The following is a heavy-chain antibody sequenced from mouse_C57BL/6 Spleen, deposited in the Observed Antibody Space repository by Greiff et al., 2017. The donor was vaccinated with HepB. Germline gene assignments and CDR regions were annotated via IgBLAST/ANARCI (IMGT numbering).Heavy chain of an antibody. D-gene: IGHD3-2*02. CDR2: IDPENGDT. V-gene: IGHV14-4*01. CDR3: THSSGSYFDY. CDR1: GFNIKDDY. J-gene: IGHJ2*01. Sequence: VQLQQSGAELVRPGASVKLSCTASGFNIKDDYMHWVKQRPEQGLEWIGWIDPENGDTEYASKFQGKATITADTSSNTAYLQLSSLTSEDTAVYYCTHSSGSYFDYWGQGTTLTVSS.